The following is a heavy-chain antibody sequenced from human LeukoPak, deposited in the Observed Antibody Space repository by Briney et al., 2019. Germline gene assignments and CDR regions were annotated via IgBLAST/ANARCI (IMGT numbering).Heavy chain of an antibody. Sequence: GGSLRLSCAASGFNFRSQRMSWVRQAPGKGLEWVANIKEDGSAKSYVDSVRGRFTISRDNAKNSLYLQMNSLRAEDTAVYYCACAVYWGQGTLVAVSS. CDR2: IKEDGSAK. CDR3: ACAVY. CDR1: GFNFRSQR. V-gene: IGHV3-7*01. J-gene: IGHJ4*02.